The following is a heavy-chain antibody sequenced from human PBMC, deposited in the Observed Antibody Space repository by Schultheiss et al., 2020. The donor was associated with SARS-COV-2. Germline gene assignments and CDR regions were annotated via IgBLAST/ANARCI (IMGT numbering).Heavy chain of an antibody. D-gene: IGHD6-13*01. CDR2: INPNSGGT. CDR1: GYTFTGYY. Sequence: ASVKVSCKASGYTFTGYYMHWVRQAPGQGLEWMGRINPNSGGTNYAQKFQGRVTMTRDTSISTAYMELSRLRSDDTAVYYCARERYSSIPYYFDYWGQGTLVTVSS. J-gene: IGHJ4*02. V-gene: IGHV1-2*06. CDR3: ARERYSSIPYYFDY.